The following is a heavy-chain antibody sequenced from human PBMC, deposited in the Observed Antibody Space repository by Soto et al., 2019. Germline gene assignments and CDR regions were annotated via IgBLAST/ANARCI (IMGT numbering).Heavy chain of an antibody. CDR1: GFTFSNYA. Sequence: QVQLVESGGGVVQPGRSLRLSCAASGFTFSNYAMHWARQAPGKGLEWVAVISYDGSDKYYADSVKGRFTISRDNSKSTLNMQMNSLRADDTAVYYCAKALGELSPESYDYWGQGTLITVSS. V-gene: IGHV3-30*18. J-gene: IGHJ4*02. CDR2: ISYDGSDK. CDR3: AKALGELSPESYDY. D-gene: IGHD3-16*02.